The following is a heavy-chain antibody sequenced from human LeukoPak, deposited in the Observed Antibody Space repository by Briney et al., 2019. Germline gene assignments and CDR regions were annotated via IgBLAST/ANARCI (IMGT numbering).Heavy chain of an antibody. J-gene: IGHJ5*02. CDR1: GFALNHYS. Sequence: TRGSLRLSCAASGFALNHYSLNWVRQAPGKGLEWVSSISSTSAYIYYADSVKGRFTISRDNVDNVVYLQMNSLGAEDTAVYYCARVAVAGPTGWFDPWGQGTLVTVSS. V-gene: IGHV3-21*01. CDR3: ARVAVAGPTGWFDP. CDR2: ISSTSAYI. D-gene: IGHD6-19*01.